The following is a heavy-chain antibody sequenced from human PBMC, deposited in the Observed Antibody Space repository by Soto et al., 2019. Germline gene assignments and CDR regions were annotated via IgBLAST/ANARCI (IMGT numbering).Heavy chain of an antibody. D-gene: IGHD3-10*01. CDR3: ARERFPRRYYDY. V-gene: IGHV4-34*01. CDR2: INHSGST. Sequence: SETLSLTCAVYGGSFSGYYWSWIRQPPGKGLEWIGEINHSGSTNYNPSLKGRVTISVDTSKNQFSLKLSSVTAADTAVYYCARERFPRRYYDYWGQGTLVTVSS. CDR1: GGSFSGYY. J-gene: IGHJ4*02.